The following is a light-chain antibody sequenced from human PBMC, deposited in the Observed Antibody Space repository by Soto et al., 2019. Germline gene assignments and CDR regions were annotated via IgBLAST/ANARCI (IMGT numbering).Light chain of an antibody. CDR3: CSYAGSSSYV. J-gene: IGLJ1*01. CDR2: TVT. Sequence: QSALTQPRSVSGSPGQSVTISCTGTSSDVGGYNYASWYQQHPGKAPKLMIYTVTKRPSGVPDRFSGSKSDNTASLTISGLQADDEADYYCCSYAGSSSYVFGTGTKVT. V-gene: IGLV2-11*01. CDR1: SSDVGGYNY.